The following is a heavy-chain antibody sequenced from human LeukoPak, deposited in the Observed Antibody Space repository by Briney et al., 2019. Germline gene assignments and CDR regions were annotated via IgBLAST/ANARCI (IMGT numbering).Heavy chain of an antibody. D-gene: IGHD5/OR15-5a*01. CDR2: ISGSGGST. CDR1: GFTFSSYA. J-gene: IGHJ4*02. Sequence: PGGSLRLSCAASGFTFSSYAMSWVRQAPGKGLEWVSAISGSGGSTYYADSVKGRFTISRDNSKNTLYLQMNSLRAEDTAVYYCATSFYVGHTNFAYWGQGALVTVSS. CDR3: ATSFYVGHTNFAY. V-gene: IGHV3-23*01.